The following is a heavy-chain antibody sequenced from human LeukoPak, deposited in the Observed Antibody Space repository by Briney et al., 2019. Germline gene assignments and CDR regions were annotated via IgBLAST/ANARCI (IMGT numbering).Heavy chain of an antibody. CDR1: GFSLSTTGVG. V-gene: IGHV2-5*02. D-gene: IGHD6-19*01. CDR3: VLGPTGGWSY. CDR2: IYWDDDK. Sequence: SGPTLVKPTQTLTLTCTFSGFSLSTTGVGVGWVRQPPGKALEWLALIYWDDDKRYSPSLKSRLTITKDTSKNQVVLTISNMDPVDTATYYCVLGPTGGWSYWGQGTLVTVSS. J-gene: IGHJ4*02.